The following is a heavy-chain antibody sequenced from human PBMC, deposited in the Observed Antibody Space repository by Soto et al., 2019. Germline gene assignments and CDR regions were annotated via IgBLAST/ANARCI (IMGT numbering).Heavy chain of an antibody. CDR1: GFTFSGSA. V-gene: IGHV3-73*01. CDR3: TGDYGDYVNYYYGMDV. Sequence: GGSQRLSCAASGFTFSGSAVHWVRQASGKGLEWVGRIRSKANSYATAYAASVKGRFTISRDDSKNTAYLQMNSLKTEDTAVYYCTGDYGDYVNYYYGMDVWGQGTTVTSP. CDR2: IRSKANSYAT. J-gene: IGHJ6*02. D-gene: IGHD4-17*01.